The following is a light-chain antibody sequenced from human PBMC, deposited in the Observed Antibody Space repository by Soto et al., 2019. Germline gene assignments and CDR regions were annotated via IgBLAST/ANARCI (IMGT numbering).Light chain of an antibody. CDR2: AAS. V-gene: IGKV1-39*01. Sequence: DIQMTQSPSSLSASVGDRVTITCRASQSISSYLNWYQQKPGKAPKLLIYAASSLQSGVPSRSSGSGSGTDFTLTISSLQPEDFATYYCQRSFRTPLTFGGGTKVEIK. J-gene: IGKJ4*01. CDR1: QSISSY. CDR3: QRSFRTPLT.